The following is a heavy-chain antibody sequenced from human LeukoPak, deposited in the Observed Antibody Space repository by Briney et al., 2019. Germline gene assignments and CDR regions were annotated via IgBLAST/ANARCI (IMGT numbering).Heavy chain of an antibody. Sequence: GASVKVSCKASGYSFTSYAIHWVRQAPGQTLEWMGWINVGNGNTKYSQEFQGRVTITRDTSASTAYMELSSLRSEDMAVYYCAREEVATIRRGYYYYMDVWGKGTTVTVSS. CDR3: AREEVATIRRGYYYYMDV. J-gene: IGHJ6*03. CDR1: GYSFTSYA. CDR2: INVGNGNT. V-gene: IGHV1-3*03. D-gene: IGHD5-12*01.